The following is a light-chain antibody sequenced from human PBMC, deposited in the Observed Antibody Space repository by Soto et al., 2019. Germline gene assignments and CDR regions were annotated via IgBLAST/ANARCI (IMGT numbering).Light chain of an antibody. V-gene: IGKV3-15*01. J-gene: IGKJ2*01. CDR2: GAS. Sequence: EVVMTQSPATLSVSPGERATLSCRASQSVSSDVAWYQQIPGQAPRLLIYGASTRATDVPARLSGGGSGTEFTLTISSLQSEDFAVYYCQQYNDWPLFGQGTKVDIK. CDR1: QSVSSD. CDR3: QQYNDWPL.